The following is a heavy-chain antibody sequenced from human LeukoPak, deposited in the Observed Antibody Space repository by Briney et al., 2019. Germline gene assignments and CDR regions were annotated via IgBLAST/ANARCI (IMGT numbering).Heavy chain of an antibody. Sequence: PGGSLRLSCAASGFTFSSYAMSWVRQAPGKGLEWVSAISGSGGSTYYADSVKGRFTISRDNSKNTLYLQMNSLRAEDTAVYYCASRRYYYDSSGYYHDAFDIWGQGTMVTVSS. J-gene: IGHJ3*02. CDR3: ASRRYYYDSSGYYHDAFDI. V-gene: IGHV3-23*01. CDR1: GFTFSSYA. CDR2: ISGSGGST. D-gene: IGHD3-22*01.